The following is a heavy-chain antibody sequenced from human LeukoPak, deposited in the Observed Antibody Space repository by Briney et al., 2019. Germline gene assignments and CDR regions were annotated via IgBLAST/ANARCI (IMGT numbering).Heavy chain of an antibody. Sequence: GGSLRLSCAASGFTFSSYAMSWVRQAPGKGLEWVSAISGSGGSTYNADSMKGRFTISRDNSKNTLYLQMNSLRAEDTAVYYCAKDRDFWSGYRYYFDYWGQGTLVTVST. V-gene: IGHV3-23*01. D-gene: IGHD3-3*01. CDR1: GFTFSSYA. CDR2: ISGSGGST. J-gene: IGHJ4*02. CDR3: AKDRDFWSGYRYYFDY.